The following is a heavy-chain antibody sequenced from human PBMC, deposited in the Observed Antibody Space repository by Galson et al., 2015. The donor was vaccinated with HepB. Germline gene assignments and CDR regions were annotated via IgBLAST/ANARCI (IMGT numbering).Heavy chain of an antibody. V-gene: IGHV1-69*04. Sequence: SVKVSCKASGGTFSSYAISWVRQAPGQGLEWMGRIIPILGIANYAQKFQGRVTITADKSTSTAYMELSSLRSEDTAVYYCARSRGGYNYVTWSLWYWGQGTLVTVSS. D-gene: IGHD5-24*01. CDR3: ARSRGGYNYVTWSLWY. J-gene: IGHJ4*02. CDR2: IIPILGIA. CDR1: GGTFSSYA.